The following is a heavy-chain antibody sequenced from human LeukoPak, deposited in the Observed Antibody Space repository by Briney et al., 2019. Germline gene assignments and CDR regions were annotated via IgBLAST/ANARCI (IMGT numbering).Heavy chain of an antibody. CDR1: GFTFSTYL. V-gene: IGHV3-7*01. CDR3: VRLFGGVTTFDY. Sequence: GGSLRLSCAASGFTFSTYLMSWVRQAPGKGLDWVASINQAGSAEYYVDSVRGRFTISRDNAKNSLYLQVNSLRVDDTAVYYCVRLFGGVTTFDYWGQGTLVTVSS. D-gene: IGHD4-17*01. CDR2: INQAGSAE. J-gene: IGHJ4*02.